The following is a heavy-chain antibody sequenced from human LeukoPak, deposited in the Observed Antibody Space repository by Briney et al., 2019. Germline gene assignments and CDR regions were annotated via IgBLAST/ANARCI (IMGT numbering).Heavy chain of an antibody. CDR3: ARRDISSGWSFDY. J-gene: IGHJ4*02. V-gene: IGHV4-4*07. D-gene: IGHD6-19*01. Sequence: PSETLSLTCTVSGGSISNYHWSWIRQPAGKGLKWIGQIHASGSTNYNPPLKSRVTMSIDTPENQLSLTIRSVTAADTAVYYCARRDISSGWSFDYWGQGTLVTVSS. CDR1: GGSISNYH. CDR2: IHASGST.